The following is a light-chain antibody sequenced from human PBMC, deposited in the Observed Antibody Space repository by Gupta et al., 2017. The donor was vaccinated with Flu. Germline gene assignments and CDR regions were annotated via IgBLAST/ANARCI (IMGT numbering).Light chain of an antibody. V-gene: IGLV1-47*01. CDR2: RNN. CDR3: DAWDDSLSGKNWV. CDR1: STNIGSSC. J-gene: IGLJ3*02. Sequence: ITCTRRSTNIGSSCDYWYMHHPGTAPDPLICRNNQRTSCAPDRFCGSTSGTSASVAISGLRSEEEEDDYCDAWDDSLSGKNWVFGGGTKLTVL.